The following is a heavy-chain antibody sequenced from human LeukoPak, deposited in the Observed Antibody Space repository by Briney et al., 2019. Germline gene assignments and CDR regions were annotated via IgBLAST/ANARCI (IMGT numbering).Heavy chain of an antibody. CDR1: GFTFDDYA. CDR2: ISWNSGSI. J-gene: IGHJ3*02. V-gene: IGHV3-9*01. CDR3: ARYLRTPDVAFDI. D-gene: IGHD4-23*01. Sequence: GRSLRLSCAASGFTFDDYAMHWVRQAPGKGLEWVSGISWNSGSIGYADSVKGRFTISRDNSKNTLYLQMNSLRAEDTAVYYCARYLRTPDVAFDIWGQGTMVTVSS.